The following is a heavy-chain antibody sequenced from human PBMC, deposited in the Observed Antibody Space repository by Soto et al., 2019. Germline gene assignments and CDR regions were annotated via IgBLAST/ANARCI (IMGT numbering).Heavy chain of an antibody. V-gene: IGHV3-53*01. CDR2: IYSGGRT. J-gene: IGHJ6*02. CDR1: GFTVSSNY. Sequence: EVQLVESGGGLIQPGGSLRLSCAASGFTVSSNYMSWVRQAPGKGLEWVSVIYSGGRTYYADSVKGRFTIPRDNSKNTLYLQMNSLRAEDRAVYYCARGSAVSYDYGMDVWGQGTTVTVSS. CDR3: ARGSAVSYDYGMDV. D-gene: IGHD1-20*01.